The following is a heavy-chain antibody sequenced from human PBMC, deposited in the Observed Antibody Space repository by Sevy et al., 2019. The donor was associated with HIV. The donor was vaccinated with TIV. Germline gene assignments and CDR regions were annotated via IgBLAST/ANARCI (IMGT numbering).Heavy chain of an antibody. V-gene: IGHV3-49*04. CDR3: TRWGGSHSIFDY. J-gene: IGHJ4*02. D-gene: IGHD2-21*01. Sequence: GGSLRLSCTASGFIFGDYGMSWVRQAPGKGLEWIAFFKSKIHGGTTENAASVKGRFTISRDDSKNIVDLQMSNLKTEDTAVYYCTRWGGSHSIFDYWGQGTLVTVSS. CDR1: GFIFGDYG. CDR2: FKSKIHGGTT.